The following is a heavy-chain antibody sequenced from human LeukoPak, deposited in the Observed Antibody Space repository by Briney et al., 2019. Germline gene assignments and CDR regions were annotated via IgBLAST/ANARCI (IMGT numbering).Heavy chain of an antibody. CDR3: ARGHDSSGYRAAFDI. CDR1: GFTVSSNY. V-gene: IGHV3-53*01. D-gene: IGHD3-22*01. J-gene: IGHJ3*02. CDR2: IYSGGST. Sequence: PGGSLRLSCAASGFTVSSNYMSWVRQAPGKGLEWVSVIYSGGSTYYADSVKGRFTISRDNSKNTLYLQMNSLRAEDTAVYYCARGHDSSGYRAAFDIWGQGTMVTVSS.